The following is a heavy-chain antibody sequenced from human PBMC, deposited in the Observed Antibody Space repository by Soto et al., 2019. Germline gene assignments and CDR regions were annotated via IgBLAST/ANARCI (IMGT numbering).Heavy chain of an antibody. Sequence: GGSLRLSCAASGFTFSSYSMNWVRQAPGKGLEWVSYISSSSSTIYYADSVKGRFTISRDNAKNSLYLQMNSLRDEDTAVYYCARDPPYTVTSTLSARAPDHYYGMDVWGQGTTVTVSS. CDR3: ARDPPYTVTSTLSARAPDHYYGMDV. CDR2: ISSSSSTI. J-gene: IGHJ6*02. CDR1: GFTFSSYS. D-gene: IGHD4-17*01. V-gene: IGHV3-48*02.